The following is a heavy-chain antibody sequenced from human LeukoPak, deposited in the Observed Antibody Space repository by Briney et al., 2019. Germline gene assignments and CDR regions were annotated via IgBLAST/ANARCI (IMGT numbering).Heavy chain of an antibody. Sequence: PSETLSLTCTVSGGSISSSSYYWGWIRQPPGKGLEWIGSIYHSGSTYYNPSLKSRVTISVDTSKNQFSLKLSSVTAADTAVYYCARQRISYVDHYYYYMDVWGKGTTVTISS. V-gene: IGHV4-39*01. CDR2: IYHSGST. J-gene: IGHJ6*03. CDR1: GGSISSSSYY. D-gene: IGHD1-26*01. CDR3: ARQRISYVDHYYYYMDV.